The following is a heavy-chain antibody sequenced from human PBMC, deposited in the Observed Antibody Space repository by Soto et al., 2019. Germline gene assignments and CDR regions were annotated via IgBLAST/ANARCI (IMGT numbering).Heavy chain of an antibody. D-gene: IGHD3-10*01. CDR3: ARGFTYYYGSPLDISDAFDI. CDR2: INPNSGGT. Sequence: ASVKVSCKASGYTFTGYYMHWVRQAPGQGLEWMGWINPNSGGTNYAQKFQGRVTMTRDTSISTAYMELSRLRSDDTAVYYCARGFTYYYGSPLDISDAFDIWGQGTMVTVSS. V-gene: IGHV1-2*02. CDR1: GYTFTGYY. J-gene: IGHJ3*02.